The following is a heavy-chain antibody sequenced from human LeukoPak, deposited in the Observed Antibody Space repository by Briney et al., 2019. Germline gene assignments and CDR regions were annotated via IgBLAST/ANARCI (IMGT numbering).Heavy chain of an antibody. V-gene: IGHV4-59*01. D-gene: IGHD6-13*01. J-gene: IGHJ4*02. Sequence: PSETLSLTCTVSGGSISSYYWSWIRQPPGKGLEWIGYIYYSGSTNYNPSLKSRVTISVDTSKNQFSLKLSSVTAADTAVYYCARSHSSSFHFDYWGQGTLVTVSS. CDR1: GGSISSYY. CDR3: ARSHSSSFHFDY. CDR2: IYYSGST.